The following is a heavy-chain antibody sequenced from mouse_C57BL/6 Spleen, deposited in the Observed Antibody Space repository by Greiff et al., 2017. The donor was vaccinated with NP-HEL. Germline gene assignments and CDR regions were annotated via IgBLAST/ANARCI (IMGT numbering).Heavy chain of an antibody. D-gene: IGHD1-1*01. CDR1: GFNIKDYY. CDR2: SDPEDGET. CDR3: APYYYGSSLYAMDY. V-gene: IGHV14-2*01. Sequence: VQLQQSGAELVKPGASVKLSCTASGFNIKDYYMHWVKQRTEQGLEWIGRSDPEDGETKYATKFQGKATITADPSSNTAYLQLSSLTSEDTAVYYCAPYYYGSSLYAMDYWGQGTSVTVSS. J-gene: IGHJ4*01.